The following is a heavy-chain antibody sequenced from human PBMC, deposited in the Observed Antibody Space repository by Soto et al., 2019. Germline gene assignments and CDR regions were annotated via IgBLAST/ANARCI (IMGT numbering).Heavy chain of an antibody. CDR1: GYSLTSGYH. V-gene: IGHV4-38-2*01. Sequence: PSETLSLTCGVSGYSLTSGYHWGWIRQPPGKGLEWIGTIYHSGTTYYNPSLMSRVTMSVDTSKNQFSLKVTSATAADTAAYFCVRVYGRSSCFFDSWGQGTLVTVSS. D-gene: IGHD6-6*01. CDR2: IYHSGTT. CDR3: VRVYGRSSCFFDS. J-gene: IGHJ4*02.